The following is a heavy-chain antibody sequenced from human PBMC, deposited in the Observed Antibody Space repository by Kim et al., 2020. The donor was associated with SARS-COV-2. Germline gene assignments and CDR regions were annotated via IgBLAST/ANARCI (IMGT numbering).Heavy chain of an antibody. CDR3: AKADSRGSYFDS. V-gene: IGHV3-23*01. Sequence: GGSLRLSCAASGFTFGSYGMHWVRQAPGKGLEWVAGASGLYDFKYYADSVKGRFSISRDNANNTVFLQLTSLRADDTAVYYCAKADSRGSYFDSWGQGNL. CDR1: GFTFGSYG. D-gene: IGHD6-19*01. CDR2: ASGLYDFK. J-gene: IGHJ4*02.